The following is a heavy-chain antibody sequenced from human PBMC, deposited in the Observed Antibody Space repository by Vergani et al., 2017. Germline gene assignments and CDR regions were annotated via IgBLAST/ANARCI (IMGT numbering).Heavy chain of an antibody. CDR3: AKPVTMIEQLFDY. CDR1: GFTFSSYA. Sequence: QVQLVESGGGVVQPGRSLRLSCAASGFTFSSYAMHWVRQAPGKGLEGVAVISYDGSNKYYADSVKGRFTISRDNSKNTLYLQMNSLRAEDTAVYYCAKPVTMIEQLFDYWGQGTLVTVSS. V-gene: IGHV3-30-3*02. CDR2: ISYDGSNK. J-gene: IGHJ4*02. D-gene: IGHD3-22*01.